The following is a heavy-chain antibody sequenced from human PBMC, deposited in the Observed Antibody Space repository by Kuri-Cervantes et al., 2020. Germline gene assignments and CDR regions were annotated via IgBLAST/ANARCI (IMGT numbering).Heavy chain of an antibody. CDR2: ISASGFNT. J-gene: IGHJ6*03. Sequence: GGSLRLSCAASGFSFSTYAMNWVHQAPGKGLEWVSAISASGFNTNYADSVKGRFTIPRDISKNTLYLQMNSLRAEDTAVYYCAKADYYSSYYMHVWGKGTTVTVSS. V-gene: IGHV3-23*01. CDR3: AKADYYSSYYMHV. CDR1: GFSFSTYA.